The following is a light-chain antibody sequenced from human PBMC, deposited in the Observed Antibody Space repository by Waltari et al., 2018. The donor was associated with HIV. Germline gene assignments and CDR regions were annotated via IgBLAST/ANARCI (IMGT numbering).Light chain of an antibody. Sequence: QSLLTQPPSVSGAPGQSVTISCTGTSSNIGAGFDVQWYQQIPGTAPKLLLYENMHRPSWVSHRISGSKSGTSASLAITGLLFVDEADYYCQSYDNTLGDWVFGGGTKLTVL. J-gene: IGLJ3*02. CDR2: ENM. CDR1: SSNIGAGFD. V-gene: IGLV1-40*01. CDR3: QSYDNTLGDWV.